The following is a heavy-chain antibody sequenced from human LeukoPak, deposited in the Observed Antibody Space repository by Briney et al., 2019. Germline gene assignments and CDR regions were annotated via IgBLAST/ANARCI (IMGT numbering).Heavy chain of an antibody. V-gene: IGHV6-1*01. CDR3: ARRLTQYDCFDP. CDR2: TYYRSTWYN. J-gene: IGHJ5*02. D-gene: IGHD2-2*01. Sequence: SQTLPLTCAISGDSVSSNSVTWNWIRQSPSRGLEWLGRTYYRSTWYNDYAVSVRGRITVNPDTSKNQFALHLNSVTPEDTAVYYCARRLTQYDCFDPWGQGILVTVSS. CDR1: GDSVSSNSVT.